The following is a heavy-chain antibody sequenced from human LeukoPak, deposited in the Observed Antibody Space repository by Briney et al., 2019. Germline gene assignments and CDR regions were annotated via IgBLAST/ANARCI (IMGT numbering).Heavy chain of an antibody. CDR1: GFTFSSYA. Sequence: GGSLRLSCAASGFTFSSYAMSWVRQAPGKGLEWVSAISGSGGSTYYADSVKGRFTISRDNSKNTLYLQMNSLRAEDTAVYYCARDFGSSWHFDYWGQGTLVTVSS. D-gene: IGHD6-13*01. V-gene: IGHV3-23*01. J-gene: IGHJ4*02. CDR3: ARDFGSSWHFDY. CDR2: ISGSGGST.